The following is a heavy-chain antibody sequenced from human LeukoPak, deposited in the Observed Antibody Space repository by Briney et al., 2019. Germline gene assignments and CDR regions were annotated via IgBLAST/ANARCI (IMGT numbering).Heavy chain of an antibody. D-gene: IGHD3-22*01. Sequence: ASVEVSCKASGYTFTCYHMHWVRQAPGQGLDWMGWINPNSGGTDYAQKFQGRVSMTRDTSISTAYMELSRLRSNDTAVYYCARAYDSSGYHSRVFEYWGQGTLVTVSS. V-gene: IGHV1-2*02. CDR3: ARAYDSSGYHSRVFEY. CDR2: INPNSGGT. CDR1: GYTFTCYH. J-gene: IGHJ4*02.